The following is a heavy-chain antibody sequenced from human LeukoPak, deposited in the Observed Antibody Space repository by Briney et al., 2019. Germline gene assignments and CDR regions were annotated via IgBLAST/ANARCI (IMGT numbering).Heavy chain of an antibody. D-gene: IGHD2-2*02. V-gene: IGHV4-4*02. J-gene: IGHJ4*02. CDR2: IYHSGST. Sequence: PSETLSLTCAVSGGSISSSNWWSWVRQPPGKGLEWIGEIYHSGSTNYNPSLKSRVTISVDTSKNQFSLKLSSVTAADTAVYYCARDCSSTSCYTGLGYWGQGTLVTVSS. CDR1: GGSISSSNW. CDR3: ARDCSSTSCYTGLGY.